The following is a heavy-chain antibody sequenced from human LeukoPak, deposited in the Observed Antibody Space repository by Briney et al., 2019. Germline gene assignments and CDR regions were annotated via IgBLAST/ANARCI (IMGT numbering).Heavy chain of an antibody. V-gene: IGHV3-11*01. D-gene: IGHD3-3*01. J-gene: IGHJ4*02. CDR3: ARGNYDFWSGSLDY. Sequence: GGSLRLSCAASGFTFSDYYMSWIRQAPGKGPERVSYISSSGSTIYYADSVKGRFTISRDNAKNSLYLQMNSLRAEDTAVYYCARGNYDFWSGSLDYWGQGTLVTVSS. CDR1: GFTFSDYY. CDR2: ISSSGSTI.